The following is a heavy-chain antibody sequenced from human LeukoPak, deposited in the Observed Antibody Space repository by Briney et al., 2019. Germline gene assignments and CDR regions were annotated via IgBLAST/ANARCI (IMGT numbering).Heavy chain of an antibody. V-gene: IGHV3-33*01. D-gene: IGHD3-22*01. CDR2: IWYDGSNK. J-gene: IGHJ3*02. Sequence: GRSLRLSCAASGFTFSSYGMHWVRQAPGKGLEWVAVIWYDGSNKYYADSVRGRFTISRDDSKNTLYLQMNSLRAEDTAVYYCARAEGYYDSSGNDAFDIWGQGTMVTVSS. CDR1: GFTFSSYG. CDR3: ARAEGYYDSSGNDAFDI.